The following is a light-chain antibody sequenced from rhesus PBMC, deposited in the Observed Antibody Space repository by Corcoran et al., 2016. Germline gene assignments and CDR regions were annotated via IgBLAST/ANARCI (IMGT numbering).Light chain of an antibody. CDR2: KDD. CDR1: NIGAKY. J-gene: IGLJ1*01. V-gene: IGLV3-29*01. CDR3: QVWDRHSEHFV. Sequence: SYDLTQPRSVSVSPGQTARITCGGKNIGAKYVHWFQQKPPQVPLLVIYKDDHRPSGIPDRFSGLNTEDTATLTISGVEAGDEADYYCQVWDRHSEHFVFGPGTRLAVL.